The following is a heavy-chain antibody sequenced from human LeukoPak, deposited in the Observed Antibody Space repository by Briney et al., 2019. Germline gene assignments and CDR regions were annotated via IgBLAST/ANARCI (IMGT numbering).Heavy chain of an antibody. CDR2: ISGSGGST. Sequence: PGGSLRLSCAASGFTFSSYAMSWVRQAPGKGLEWVSAISGSGGSTYYADSVKGRFTISRDNSKNTLYLQMNSLRAEDTAVYYCAKVLTYYCSSTSCSFDYWGQGTLVTVSS. CDR3: AKVLTYYCSSTSCSFDY. D-gene: IGHD2-2*01. V-gene: IGHV3-23*01. J-gene: IGHJ4*02. CDR1: GFTFSSYA.